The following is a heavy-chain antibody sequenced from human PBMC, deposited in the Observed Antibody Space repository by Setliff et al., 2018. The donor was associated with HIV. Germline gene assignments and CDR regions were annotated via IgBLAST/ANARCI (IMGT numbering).Heavy chain of an antibody. D-gene: IGHD7-27*01. Sequence: SVKVSCKASGDTLSSYAITWVRQAPGQGFEWMGRTIPIFSTADYAQKFQGRVTLTADESTSIAYMELNSLRSEDTAVYYCARGRASGSANSGWGQGTLVTVSS. V-gene: IGHV1-69*13. CDR1: GDTLSSYA. CDR3: ARGRASGSANSG. CDR2: TIPIFSTA. J-gene: IGHJ4*02.